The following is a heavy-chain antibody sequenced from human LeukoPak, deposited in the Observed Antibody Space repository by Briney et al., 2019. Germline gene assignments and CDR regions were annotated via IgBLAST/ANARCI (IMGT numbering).Heavy chain of an antibody. Sequence: GGSLRLSCAASGFTFSSYGMHWVRQAPGKGLEWVAVISYDGSNKYYADSVKGRFTISRDNSKNTLYLQMNSLRAEDTPVYYCAKIPAITAAGVDYWGQGTLVTVSS. V-gene: IGHV3-30*18. J-gene: IGHJ4*02. D-gene: IGHD6-13*01. CDR1: GFTFSSYG. CDR2: ISYDGSNK. CDR3: AKIPAITAAGVDY.